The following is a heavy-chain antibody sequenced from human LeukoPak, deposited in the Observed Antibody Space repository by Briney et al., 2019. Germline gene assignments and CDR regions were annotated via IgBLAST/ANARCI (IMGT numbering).Heavy chain of an antibody. CDR3: ARGDGAGWFDP. D-gene: IGHD4-17*01. Sequence: ASVKVSCKASGYTFTSYYMHWVRQAPGQGLEWMGIINPSGGSTNYAQKLQGRVTMTTDTSTSTAYMELRSLRSDDTAVYYCARGDGAGWFDPWGQGTLVTVSS. CDR2: INPSGGST. V-gene: IGHV1-46*01. CDR1: GYTFTSYY. J-gene: IGHJ5*02.